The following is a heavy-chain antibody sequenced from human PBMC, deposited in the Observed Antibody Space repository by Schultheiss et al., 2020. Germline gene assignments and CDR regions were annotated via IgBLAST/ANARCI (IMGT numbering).Heavy chain of an antibody. CDR3: ARDQSSGLLGDYYYYYGMDV. CDR2: ISYDGSNK. V-gene: IGHV3-30-3*01. J-gene: IGHJ6*02. Sequence: GGSLRLSCAASGFTFSSYAMHWVRQAPGKGLEWVAVISYDGSNKYYADSVKGRFTISRDNSKNTLYLQMNSLRAEDTAVYYCARDQSSGLLGDYYYYYGMDVWGQGTTVTVSS. D-gene: IGHD3-22*01. CDR1: GFTFSSYA.